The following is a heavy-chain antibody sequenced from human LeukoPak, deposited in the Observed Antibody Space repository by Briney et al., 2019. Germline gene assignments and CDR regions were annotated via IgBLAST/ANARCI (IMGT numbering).Heavy chain of an antibody. J-gene: IGHJ5*02. CDR1: GFPFSGFA. CDR2: ITRNGDTT. CDR3: ARDRPNYYASEGAYYKRNGDL. V-gene: IGHV3-23*01. Sequence: GGSLRLSCAASGFPFSGFAMSWVRQAPGKGLEWVSSITRNGDTTYYADSGKGRFTISRDNSNNMLFLQMISLRADDTAVYYCARDRPNYYASEGAYYKRNGDLWSQVTLVTVSS. D-gene: IGHD3-10*01.